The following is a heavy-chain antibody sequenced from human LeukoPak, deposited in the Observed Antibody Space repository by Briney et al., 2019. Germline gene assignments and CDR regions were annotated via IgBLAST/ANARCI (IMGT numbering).Heavy chain of an antibody. J-gene: IGHJ4*02. CDR2: IRSSTSYI. D-gene: IGHD1-26*01. Sequence: PGGSLRLSCAASGFSFISYSMNWVRQAPGKGLEWVSSIRSSTSYIFYADSVKGRFTISRDNAKNSLYLEMTSLRAEDTAVYYCASGSPAGDYWGQGTLVTVSS. CDR3: ASGSPAGDY. V-gene: IGHV3-21*01. CDR1: GFSFISYS.